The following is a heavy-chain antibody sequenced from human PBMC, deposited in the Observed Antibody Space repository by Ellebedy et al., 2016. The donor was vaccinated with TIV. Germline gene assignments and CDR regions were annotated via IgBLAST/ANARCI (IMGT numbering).Heavy chain of an antibody. Sequence: ALVKVSCXVSGYTLTELSMHWVRQAPGKGLEWMGGFDPEDGETIYAQKFQGRVTMTTDTSTSTAYMELRSLRSDDTAVYYCARDHPYQLLILGYWGQGTLVTVSS. CDR3: ARDHPYQLLILGY. CDR1: GYTLTELS. D-gene: IGHD2-2*01. V-gene: IGHV1-24*01. J-gene: IGHJ4*02. CDR2: FDPEDGET.